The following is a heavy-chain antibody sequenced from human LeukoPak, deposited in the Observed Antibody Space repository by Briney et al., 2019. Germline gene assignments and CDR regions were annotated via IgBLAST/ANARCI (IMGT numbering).Heavy chain of an antibody. CDR2: IIPILGIA. CDR1: GGTFSSYA. V-gene: IGHV1-69*04. CDR3: ARGGGYSYGYDFGY. Sequence: SVTVSCTASGGTFSSYAISWVRQAPGQGLEWMGRIIPILGIANYAQKFQGRVTIIADKLTSTAYMELSSLRSEDTAVYYCARGGGYSYGYDFGYWGQGTLVTVSS. J-gene: IGHJ4*02. D-gene: IGHD5-18*01.